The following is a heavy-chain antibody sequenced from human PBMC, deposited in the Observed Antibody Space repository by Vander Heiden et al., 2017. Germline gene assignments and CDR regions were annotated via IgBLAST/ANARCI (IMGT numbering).Heavy chain of an antibody. V-gene: IGHV3-30*04. CDR3: AREPYTLGDLPMFFFDY. D-gene: IGHD2-2*02. CDR2: IAIDGRSE. Sequence: QVQLVESGGGVVQPGRSLRLSCAASGFTFTKYAIHWVRQAPGKGLEWVAVIAIDGRSEYFADSVKGRFTISRDNSKDTLNLQMNSLRLEDTAMYFCAREPYTLGDLPMFFFDYLGQGTLVTVSS. CDR1: GFTFTKYA. J-gene: IGHJ4*02.